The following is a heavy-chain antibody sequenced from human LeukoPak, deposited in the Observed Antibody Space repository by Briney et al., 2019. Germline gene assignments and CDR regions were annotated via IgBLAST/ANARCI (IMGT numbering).Heavy chain of an antibody. Sequence: PGGSLRLSCAASGFTFSSYAMSWVRQAPGKGLEWVSAISGSGGNTYYADSVKGRFTISRDNSKNTLYLQMNSLRAEDTAVYYCAKGPDYGDSVDYWGQGTLVTVSS. CDR1: GFTFSSYA. D-gene: IGHD4-17*01. CDR3: AKGPDYGDSVDY. CDR2: ISGSGGNT. J-gene: IGHJ4*02. V-gene: IGHV3-23*01.